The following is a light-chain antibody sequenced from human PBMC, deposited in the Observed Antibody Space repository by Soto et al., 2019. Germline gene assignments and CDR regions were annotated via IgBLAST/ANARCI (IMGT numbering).Light chain of an antibody. J-gene: IGLJ1*01. CDR1: SSDVGGYNY. CDR3: SSYTTNSTPV. CDR2: DVT. Sequence: QSVLTQPASVSGSPGQSITISCTGTSSDVGGYNYVSWYQQYPGKAPKLMIYDVTNRPSGVSNRFSGSKSGNTASLTISGLQAEDEADYYCSSYTTNSTPVFGTGTKLTVL. V-gene: IGLV2-14*01.